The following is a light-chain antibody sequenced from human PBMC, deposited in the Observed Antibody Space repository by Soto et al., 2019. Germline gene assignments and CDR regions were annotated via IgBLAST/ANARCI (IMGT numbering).Light chain of an antibody. CDR1: SSDVGDYFY. CDR3: TSYAGNDKYV. Sequence: QSVLTQPPSASGSPGQSVTISCTGTSSDVGDYFYVSWYQQHPGKPPKLLIYEITQRPSGVPDRFSGSRSGNTASLTISGLQADDEADYYCTSYAGNDKYVFGTGTKVTVL. CDR2: EIT. V-gene: IGLV2-8*01. J-gene: IGLJ1*01.